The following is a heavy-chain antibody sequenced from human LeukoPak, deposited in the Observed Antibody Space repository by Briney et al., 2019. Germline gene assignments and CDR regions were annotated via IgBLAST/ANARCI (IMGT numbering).Heavy chain of an antibody. CDR3: ARVAGYDYVWGSYYYFDY. Sequence: GSLRLSCAASGFTFSSYWMHWVRQAPGKGLEWIGYIYYSGSTNYNPSLRSRVTISVDTSKNQFSLKLSSVTAADTAVYYCARVAGYDYVWGSYYYFDYWGQGTLVTVSS. D-gene: IGHD3-16*01. J-gene: IGHJ4*02. V-gene: IGHV4-59*01. CDR1: GFTFSSYW. CDR2: IYYSGST.